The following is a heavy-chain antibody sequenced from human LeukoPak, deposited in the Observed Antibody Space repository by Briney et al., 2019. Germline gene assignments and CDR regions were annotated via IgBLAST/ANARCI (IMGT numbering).Heavy chain of an antibody. CDR2: IWYDGSNK. Sequence: GRSLRLSCAASGFTFSSYGMHWVRQAPGKGLEWVAVIWYDGSNKYYADSVKGRFTISRDNSKNTLYLQMNSLRAEDTAVYYCARDASHSYGGPPFDCWGQGTLVTVSS. D-gene: IGHD5-18*01. V-gene: IGHV3-33*01. J-gene: IGHJ4*02. CDR1: GFTFSSYG. CDR3: ARDASHSYGGPPFDC.